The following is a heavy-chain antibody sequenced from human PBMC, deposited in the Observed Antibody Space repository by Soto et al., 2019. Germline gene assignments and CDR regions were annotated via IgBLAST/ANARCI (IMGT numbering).Heavy chain of an antibody. D-gene: IGHD6-19*01. CDR2: IGTAGDT. CDR3: ARSYGAVAGLDY. V-gene: IGHV3-13*01. J-gene: IGHJ4*02. Sequence: EVQLVESGGGLVQPGGSLRLSCAASGFTFSSYDMHWVRQATGKGLEWVSAIGTAGDTYYPGTVKGRYTISRENANNSLYLQMNSLRAGDTAVYYCARSYGAVAGLDYWGQGTLVTVSS. CDR1: GFTFSSYD.